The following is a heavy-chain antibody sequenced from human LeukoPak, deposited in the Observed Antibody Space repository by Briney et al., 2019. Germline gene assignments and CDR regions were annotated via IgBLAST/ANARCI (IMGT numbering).Heavy chain of an antibody. Sequence: ASVKVSCRASGYTFPNYGVTLVRQAPGQGLEWMGWISAYNGDTNYAQKFQGRVTMSTDTSTSTAYMELRSLRSDDTAMYYCARRRYSSGWHLDYWGQGTLVTVSS. D-gene: IGHD6-19*01. V-gene: IGHV1-18*01. CDR2: ISAYNGDT. CDR3: ARRRYSSGWHLDY. CDR1: GYTFPNYG. J-gene: IGHJ4*02.